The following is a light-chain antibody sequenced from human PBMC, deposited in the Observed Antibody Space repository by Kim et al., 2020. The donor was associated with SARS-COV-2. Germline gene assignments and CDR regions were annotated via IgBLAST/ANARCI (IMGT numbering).Light chain of an antibody. CDR1: SSDVGGYNY. V-gene: IGLV2-8*01. Sequence: QSALTQPLSASGSPGQSVTISCTGTSSDVGGYNYVSWYQQHPGKAPKLMIYEVSKRPSGVPDRFSGSKSGNTASLTVSGLQAEDDADYYCSSYAGSSLYVFGAGTKVTVL. J-gene: IGLJ1*01. CDR2: EVS. CDR3: SSYAGSSLYV.